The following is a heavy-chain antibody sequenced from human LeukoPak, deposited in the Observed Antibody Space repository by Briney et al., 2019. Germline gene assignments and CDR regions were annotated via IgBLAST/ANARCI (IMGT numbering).Heavy chain of an antibody. V-gene: IGHV3-23*01. CDR2: ISGSGGSK. J-gene: IGHJ6*03. D-gene: IGHD4-17*01. Sequence: PGGSLRLSCAASGSTFTFYAMSWVRQAPGKGLEWVSVISGSGGSKYYADSVKGRFTISRDNSKNTLYLQMDSLRAEDTAVYYCAKWDGDLYYYYYMDVWGKGTTVTVSS. CDR1: GSTFTFYA. CDR3: AKWDGDLYYYYYMDV.